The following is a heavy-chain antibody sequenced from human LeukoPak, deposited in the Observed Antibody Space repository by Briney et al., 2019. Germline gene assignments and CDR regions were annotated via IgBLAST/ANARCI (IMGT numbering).Heavy chain of an antibody. CDR2: IKQDGSEK. V-gene: IGHV3-7*01. Sequence: GGSLRLSCAASGFTFSSFWMSWVRQAPGKGLEWVANIKQDGSEKYYVDSVKGRFTISRDNAKNSLYLQMNSLRAEDTAVYYRARDRGTLSKSSAFDIWGQGTMVTVSS. CDR1: GFTFSSFW. CDR3: ARDRGTLSKSSAFDI. D-gene: IGHD3-16*01. J-gene: IGHJ3*02.